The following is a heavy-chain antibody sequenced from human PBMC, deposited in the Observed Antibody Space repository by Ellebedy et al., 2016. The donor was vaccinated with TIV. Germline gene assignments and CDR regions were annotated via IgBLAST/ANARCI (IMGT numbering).Heavy chain of an antibody. V-gene: IGHV4-39*02. CDR3: ARDAGGILTGYYYYYFDY. Sequence: MPSETLSLTCTVSGGFISSSTYYWGWIRQPPGKGLEWIGSIYYSGSTYYSPSLKSRVTVSVDTSKNQFSLKLSSVTAADTAVYYCARDAGGILTGYYYYYFDYWGQGTLVTVSS. J-gene: IGHJ4*02. CDR2: IYYSGST. CDR1: GGFISSSTYY. D-gene: IGHD3-9*01.